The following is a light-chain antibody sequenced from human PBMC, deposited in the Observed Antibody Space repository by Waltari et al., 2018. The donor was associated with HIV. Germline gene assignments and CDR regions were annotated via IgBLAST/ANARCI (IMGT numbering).Light chain of an antibody. CDR1: QSVSSN. CDR2: GAS. V-gene: IGKV3-15*01. Sequence: PGERATLSCRASQSVSSNLAWYQQKPGQAPRLLIYGASTRATGIPARFSGSGSGTEFTLTISSLQSEDFAVYYCQQYNNWLGTFGQGTKLEIK. J-gene: IGKJ2*02. CDR3: QQYNNWLGT.